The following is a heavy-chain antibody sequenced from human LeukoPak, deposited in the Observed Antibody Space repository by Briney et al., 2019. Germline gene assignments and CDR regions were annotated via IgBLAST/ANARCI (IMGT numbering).Heavy chain of an antibody. V-gene: IGHV3-9*01. J-gene: IGHJ4*02. CDR2: ISWNSGSI. CDR1: GFTFDDYA. D-gene: IGHD5-12*01. Sequence: GGSLRLSCAASGFTFDDYAMHWVRQAPGKGLEWVSGISWNSGSIGYADSVKGRFTISRDNAKNSLYLQMNSLRAEDTAVYYCARDLAGYDLWGQGTLVTVSS. CDR3: ARDLAGYDL.